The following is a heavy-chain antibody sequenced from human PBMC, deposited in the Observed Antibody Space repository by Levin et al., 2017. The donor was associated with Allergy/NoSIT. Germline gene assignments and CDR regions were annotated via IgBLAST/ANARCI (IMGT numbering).Heavy chain of an antibody. V-gene: IGHV3-21*01. CDR2: ISSSSSYI. CDR3: ARSYDSSGYFPQPYDAFDI. D-gene: IGHD3-22*01. J-gene: IGHJ3*02. Sequence: GESLKISCAASGFTFSSYSMNWVRQAPGKGLEWVSSISSSSSYIYYADSVKGRFTISRDNAKNSLYLQMNSLRAEDTAVYYCARSYDSSGYFPQPYDAFDIWGQGTMVTVSS. CDR1: GFTFSSYS.